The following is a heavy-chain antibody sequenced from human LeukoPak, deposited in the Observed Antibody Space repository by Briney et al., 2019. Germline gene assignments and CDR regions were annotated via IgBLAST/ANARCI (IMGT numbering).Heavy chain of an antibody. Sequence: ASVKVSCKASGGTFSSYAISWVRQAPGQGLEWMGGIIPIFGTANYAQKSQGRVTITADKSTSTAYMELSSLRSEDTAVYYCARSRADYDILTGYPYYFDYWGQGTLVTVSS. J-gene: IGHJ4*02. CDR2: IIPIFGTA. CDR3: ARSRADYDILTGYPYYFDY. CDR1: GGTFSSYA. D-gene: IGHD3-9*01. V-gene: IGHV1-69*06.